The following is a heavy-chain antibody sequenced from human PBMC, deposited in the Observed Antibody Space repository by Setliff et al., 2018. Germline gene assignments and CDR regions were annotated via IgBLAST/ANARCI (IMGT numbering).Heavy chain of an antibody. CDR1: GYSFSTYA. Sequence: ASVKVSCKASGYSFSTYAMHWVRQAPGQRLEWMGWINGGNGNTKYSQKFQGRVTITADKSTSTAYMELSSLRSEDTAVYYCASHGGNSLSIYYWGQGTLVTVSS. CDR2: INGGNGNT. CDR3: ASHGGNSLSIYY. D-gene: IGHD2-21*02. J-gene: IGHJ4*02. V-gene: IGHV1-3*01.